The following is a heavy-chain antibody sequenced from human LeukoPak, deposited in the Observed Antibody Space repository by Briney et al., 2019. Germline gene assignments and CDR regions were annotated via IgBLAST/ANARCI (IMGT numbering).Heavy chain of an antibody. CDR2: IKADGGEK. V-gene: IGHV3-7*01. J-gene: IGHJ6*03. CDR3: AASGYDYDYYYYMDV. Sequence: HPGGSLRLSCAASGFTFSTYWMNWFRQTPGKGLEWVAKIKADGGEKDHVASVKGRFTISRDNAKNSLYLQMNSLRAEDTAVYYCAASGYDYDYYYYMDVWGKGTTVTISS. CDR1: GFTFSTYW. D-gene: IGHD5-12*01.